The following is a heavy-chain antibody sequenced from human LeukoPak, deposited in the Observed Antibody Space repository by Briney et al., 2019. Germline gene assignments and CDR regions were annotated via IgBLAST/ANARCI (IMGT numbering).Heavy chain of an antibody. D-gene: IGHD3-22*01. V-gene: IGHV1-69*05. CDR1: GGTFSSYA. CDR2: IIPIFGTA. J-gene: IGHJ4*02. Sequence: ASVKVSCKASGGTFSSYAISWVRQAPGQGLEWMGRIIPIFGTANYAQKFQGRVTITTDESTSTAYMELSSLRSEDTVVYYCAREWYYDSSGTLSLDYWGQGTLVTVSS. CDR3: AREWYYDSSGTLSLDY.